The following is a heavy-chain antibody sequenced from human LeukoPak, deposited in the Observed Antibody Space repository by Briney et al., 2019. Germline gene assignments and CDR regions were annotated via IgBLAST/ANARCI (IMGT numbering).Heavy chain of an antibody. CDR1: GYSFTSYW. CDR3: ARVYSSGYWCFDY. J-gene: IGHJ4*02. V-gene: IGHV5-51*01. CDR2: IYPGDSDT. D-gene: IGHD3-22*01. Sequence: GESLKISCKGSGYSFTSYWIGWVRQMPGKGLEWMGIIYPGDSDTRYSPSFQGQVTISADTSISTAYMELSRLRSDDTAVYYCARVYSSGYWCFDYWGQGTLVTVSS.